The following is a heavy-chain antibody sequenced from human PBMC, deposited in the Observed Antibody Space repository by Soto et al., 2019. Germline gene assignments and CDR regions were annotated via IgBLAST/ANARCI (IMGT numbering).Heavy chain of an antibody. D-gene: IGHD3-16*01. Sequence: EVQLVESGGGLVQPGGSLRLSCAASGFTFSNYDMHWVRQTSGKGLEWVAGIGTDGDTFYPGSVKGRFSISREDAKNSFYLQMNSLRAEDTAVYYRASGGLYICGQGTLVTVSS. CDR2: IGTDGDT. J-gene: IGHJ4*02. CDR3: ASGGLYI. V-gene: IGHV3-13*01. CDR1: GFTFSNYD.